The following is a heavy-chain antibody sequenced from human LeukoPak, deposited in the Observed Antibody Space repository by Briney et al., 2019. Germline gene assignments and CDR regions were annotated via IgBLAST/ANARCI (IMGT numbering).Heavy chain of an antibody. D-gene: IGHD3-9*01. V-gene: IGHV3-21*01. Sequence: GGSLRLSCAASGFTFSSYMNWVRHAPGKGLAWVSPTSSTSSYIYYADSVKGRFTISRDNAKNSLYLQMNSLRADDTAVYYCARGQSRYFDWYLGFFDYWGQGTLVTVSS. J-gene: IGHJ4*02. CDR3: ARGQSRYFDWYLGFFDY. CDR1: GFTFSSY. CDR2: TSSTSSYI.